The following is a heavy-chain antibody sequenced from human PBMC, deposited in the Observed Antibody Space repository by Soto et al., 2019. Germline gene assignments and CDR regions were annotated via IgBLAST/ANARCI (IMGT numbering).Heavy chain of an antibody. Sequence: QLQLQESGPGLVKPSETLSLTCTVSGGSISSSSYYWGWIRQPPGKGLEWIGSIYYSGSTYYNPSLMSRVTISVDTSKNQFSLKLSSVTAADTAVYYCARRNIVVVPAAEDIVVVVAATPDAFDIWGQGTMVTVSS. J-gene: IGHJ3*02. CDR3: ARRNIVVVPAAEDIVVVVAATPDAFDI. D-gene: IGHD2-15*01. V-gene: IGHV4-39*01. CDR2: IYYSGST. CDR1: GGSISSSSYY.